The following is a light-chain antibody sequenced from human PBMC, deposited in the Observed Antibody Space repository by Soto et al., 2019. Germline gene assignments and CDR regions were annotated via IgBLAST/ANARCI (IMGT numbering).Light chain of an antibody. Sequence: DIQMTQSPSTLSASVGDRVTITCRASQSISTWLAWYQQKPGKAPNLLIYKASSLESGVPSSFSGSGSGTEFTLTISSLQPDDFATYYCQQYNTYPYTVGQGTKLEIK. CDR2: KAS. CDR3: QQYNTYPYT. J-gene: IGKJ2*01. V-gene: IGKV1-5*03. CDR1: QSISTW.